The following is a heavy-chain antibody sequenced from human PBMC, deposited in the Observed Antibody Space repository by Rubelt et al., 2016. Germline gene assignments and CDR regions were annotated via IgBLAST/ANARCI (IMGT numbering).Heavy chain of an antibody. V-gene: IGHV4-34*01. D-gene: IGHD3-10*01. Sequence: QVQLQQWGAGLLKPSETLSLTCAVYGGSFSNYYWNWIRQLPGKGLEWIGEINHSGSTNYNPSLKSRVTISVDTSKNQFSLKLGSVTAADTAVYYCARGAMVRGVDPWGQGTLVTVSS. J-gene: IGHJ5*02. CDR1: GGSFSNYY. CDR2: INHSGST. CDR3: ARGAMVRGVDP.